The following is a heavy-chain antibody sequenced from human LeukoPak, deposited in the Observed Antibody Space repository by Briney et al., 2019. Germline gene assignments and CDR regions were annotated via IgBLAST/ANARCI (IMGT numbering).Heavy chain of an antibody. CDR1: RDTFDSYS. V-gene: IGHV1-69*05. Sequence: SVKVSCKASRDTFDSYSISWLRQAPGQGLEWMGGSIPMFGSVNYAQKFQGRVTITTDQTTTTAYMELSSLSSEDTAVYYCARVGRSRGSLPNSYYYMDVWGKGTTVTVSS. J-gene: IGHJ6*03. D-gene: IGHD2-15*01. CDR2: SIPMFGSV. CDR3: ARVGRSRGSLPNSYYYMDV.